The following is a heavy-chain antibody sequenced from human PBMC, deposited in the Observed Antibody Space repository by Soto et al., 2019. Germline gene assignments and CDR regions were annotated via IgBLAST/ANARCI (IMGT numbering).Heavy chain of an antibody. J-gene: IGHJ3*02. CDR1: GFTFSSYS. CDR2: ISSSSSTI. CDR3: ARDPGDGYNPGAFDI. D-gene: IGHD5-12*01. Sequence: GESLKISCAASGFTFSSYSMNWVRQAPGKGLEWVSYISSSSSTIYYADSVKGRFTISRDNAKNSLYLQMNSLRDEDKAVYYCARDPGDGYNPGAFDIWGQGTMVTVSS. V-gene: IGHV3-48*02.